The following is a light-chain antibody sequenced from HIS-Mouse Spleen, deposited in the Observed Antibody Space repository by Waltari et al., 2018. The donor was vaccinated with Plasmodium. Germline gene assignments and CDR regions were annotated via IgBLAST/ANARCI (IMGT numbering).Light chain of an antibody. CDR2: RNN. V-gene: IGLV1-47*01. J-gene: IGLJ3*02. CDR1: SSNIGSNY. CDR3: AAWDDSLSGRV. Sequence: QSVLTQPPSASGTPGQRVTISCSGSSSNIGSNYVYWYQQLPGTAPTLLIYRNNQRPSAVPDRFCGSKSGTSASLAISGLRSEDEADYYCAAWDDSLSGRVFGGGTKLTVL.